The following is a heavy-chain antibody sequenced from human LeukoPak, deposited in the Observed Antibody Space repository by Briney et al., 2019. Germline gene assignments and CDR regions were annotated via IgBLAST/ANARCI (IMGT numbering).Heavy chain of an antibody. CDR1: GGTFSSYA. J-gene: IGHJ6*02. D-gene: IGHD6-13*01. V-gene: IGHV1-69*04. CDR3: AKAPLPGTLDYYYGMDV. Sequence: ASVKVSCKASGGTFSSYAISWVRQAPGQGLERMGRIIPILGIANYAQKFQGRVTITADKSTSTAYMELSSLRAEDTAVYYCAKAPLPGTLDYYYGMDVWGQGTTVTVSS. CDR2: IIPILGIA.